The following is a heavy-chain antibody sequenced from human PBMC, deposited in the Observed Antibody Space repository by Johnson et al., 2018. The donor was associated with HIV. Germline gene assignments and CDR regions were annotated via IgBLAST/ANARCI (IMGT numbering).Heavy chain of an antibody. CDR3: ARDLSGSATVLSDGVYI. J-gene: IGHJ3*02. CDR1: GFTFSSYA. D-gene: IGHD1-26*01. Sequence: VQLVESGGGLVQPGRSLKLSCAASGFTFSSYAMHWVRQAPGKGLEWVSVIYSGGSTYYADSVKGRFTISRDNSKNTLYLQMNSRRAEDTAVYYCARDLSGSATVLSDGVYIWGQGTIVTVSS. V-gene: IGHV3-66*02. CDR2: IYSGGST.